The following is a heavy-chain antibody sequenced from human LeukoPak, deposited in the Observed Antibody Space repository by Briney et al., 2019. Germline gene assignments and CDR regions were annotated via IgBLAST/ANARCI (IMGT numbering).Heavy chain of an antibody. Sequence: ASVKVSCKVSGYTLTELSMHWVRQAPGKGLEWTGGFDPEDGETIYAQKFQGRVTMTEDTSTDTAYMELSSLRSEDTAVYYCATTPLYYYDSSGQDAFDIWGQGTMVTVSS. J-gene: IGHJ3*02. CDR3: ATTPLYYYDSSGQDAFDI. CDR2: FDPEDGET. CDR1: GYTLTELS. D-gene: IGHD3-22*01. V-gene: IGHV1-24*01.